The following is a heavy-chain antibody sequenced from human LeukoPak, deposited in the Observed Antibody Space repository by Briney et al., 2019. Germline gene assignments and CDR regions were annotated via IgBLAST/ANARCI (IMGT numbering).Heavy chain of an antibody. CDR3: AGVSSRIAVASLVY. J-gene: IGHJ4*02. V-gene: IGHV1-2*02. D-gene: IGHD6-19*01. CDR2: INPNSGGT. CDR1: GYTFTGYY. Sequence: GASVKVSCKASGYTFTGYYMHWVRQAPGQGLEWMGWINPNSGGTNYAQKFQGRVTMTRDMSTSTVYMELSSLRSEDTAVYYCAGVSSRIAVASLVYWGQGTLVTVSS.